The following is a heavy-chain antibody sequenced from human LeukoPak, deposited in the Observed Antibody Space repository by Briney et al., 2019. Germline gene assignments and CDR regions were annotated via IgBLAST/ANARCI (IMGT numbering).Heavy chain of an antibody. J-gene: IGHJ5*02. CDR3: AKSNAWDWFDP. D-gene: IGHD4-11*01. Sequence: GGSLRLSCTASGFSFSIYALSWVRQALGKGLEWVSGIRGSGAITYYADSVKGRFTISRDNSKSTLFLHMNSLRAEDTAVYYCAKSNAWDWFDPWGQGTLVTVSS. CDR1: GFSFSIYA. CDR2: IRGSGAIT. V-gene: IGHV3-23*01.